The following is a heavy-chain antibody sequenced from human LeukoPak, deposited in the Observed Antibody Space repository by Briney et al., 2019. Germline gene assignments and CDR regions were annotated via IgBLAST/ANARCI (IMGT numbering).Heavy chain of an antibody. J-gene: IGHJ4*02. CDR3: ARSPDYDYVWGSYRYDY. CDR2: IYTSGST. CDR1: GGSISSYY. Sequence: SETLSLTCTVSGGSISSYYWSWLRQPAGKGLEWIGRIYTSGSTNYNPSLKSRVTMSVDTSKNQFSLKLSSVTAADTAVYYCARSPDYDYVWGSYRYDYWGQGTLVTVSS. D-gene: IGHD3-16*02. V-gene: IGHV4-4*07.